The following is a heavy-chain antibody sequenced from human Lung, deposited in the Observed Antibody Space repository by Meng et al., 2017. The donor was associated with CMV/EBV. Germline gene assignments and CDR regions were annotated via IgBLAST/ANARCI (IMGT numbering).Heavy chain of an antibody. CDR2: ISSSGSTI. J-gene: IGHJ6*02. Sequence: GGSXRLXXAASGFXFSSYEMNWVRQAPGKGLEWISYISSSGSTIYYADSVKGRFTISRDYAKNSLYLQMNSLRAEDTAVYYCARQLADTLLAHYYYYGMDVWXQGTTVTVSS. D-gene: IGHD5-18*01. V-gene: IGHV3-48*03. CDR1: GFXFSSYE. CDR3: ARQLADTLLAHYYYYGMDV.